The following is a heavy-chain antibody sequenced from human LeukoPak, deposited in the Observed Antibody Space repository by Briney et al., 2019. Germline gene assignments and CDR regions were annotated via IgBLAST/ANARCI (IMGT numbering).Heavy chain of an antibody. J-gene: IGHJ6*03. Sequence: KVSETLSLTCTVSGGSISSSSYYWGWIRQPPGTGLEWIGSIYYSGSTYYNPSLKSRVTISVDTSKNQFSLKLSSVTAADTAVYYCAREAYYDFWSGYAAYYYYYYYMDVWGKGTTVTVSS. D-gene: IGHD3-3*01. CDR1: GGSISSSSYY. V-gene: IGHV4-39*07. CDR2: IYYSGST. CDR3: AREAYYDFWSGYAAYYYYYYYMDV.